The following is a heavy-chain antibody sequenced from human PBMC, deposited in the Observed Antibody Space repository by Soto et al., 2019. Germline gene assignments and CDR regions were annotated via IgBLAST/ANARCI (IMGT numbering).Heavy chain of an antibody. CDR1: RGTISSYS. J-gene: IGHJ3*02. CDR2: IIPIFGTA. CDR3: ASLEYYYDSSGYYHPLRI. D-gene: IGHD3-22*01. Sequence: GAPVKVSSDACRGTISSYSLSWVRQSNRQGLEWMGGIIPIFGTANYAQKFQGRVTITADESTSTAYMELSSLRSEDTAVYYCASLEYYYDSSGYYHPLRIWGQGTMVTVSS. V-gene: IGHV1-69*13.